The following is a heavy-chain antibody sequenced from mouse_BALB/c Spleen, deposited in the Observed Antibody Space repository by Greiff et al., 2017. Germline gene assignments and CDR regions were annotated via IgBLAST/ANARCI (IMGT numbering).Heavy chain of an antibody. Sequence: QVQLQQPGAELVMPGASVKMSCKASGYTFTDYWMHWVKQRPGQGLEWIGAIDTSDSYTSYNQKFKGKATLTVDESSSTAYMQLSSLTSEDSAVYYCARAVDYWGQGTTLTVSS. CDR3: ARAVDY. V-gene: IGHV1-69*01. CDR2: IDTSDSYT. J-gene: IGHJ2*01. CDR1: GYTFTDYW.